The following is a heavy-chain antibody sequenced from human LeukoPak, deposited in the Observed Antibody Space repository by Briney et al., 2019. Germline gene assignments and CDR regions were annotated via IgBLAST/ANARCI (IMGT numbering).Heavy chain of an antibody. CDR1: GGSISSGDYY. V-gene: IGHV4-30-4*01. Sequence: PSETLSLTCTVSGGSISSGDYYWSWIRQPPGKGLEWIGYIYYSGSTYYNPSLKSRVTISVDTSKNQFSLKLSSVTAADTAVYYCASDYDSSGLYGMDVWGQGTTVTVSS. D-gene: IGHD3-22*01. CDR2: IYYSGST. CDR3: ASDYDSSGLYGMDV. J-gene: IGHJ6*02.